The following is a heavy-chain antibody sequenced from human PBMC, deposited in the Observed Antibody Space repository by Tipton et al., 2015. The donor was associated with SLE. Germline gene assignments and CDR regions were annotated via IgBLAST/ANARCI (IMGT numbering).Heavy chain of an antibody. Sequence: TLSLTCTVSGGSITSSSFYWGWIRPPPEMGLEWIGTVSQSGTASYSPPLNSRLTISLDTSKNQFSLRLNSVTAADTAVYYCARQSAVRPGADSWGLGILVAVSS. J-gene: IGHJ4*02. D-gene: IGHD2-2*01. CDR1: GGSITSSSFY. CDR2: VSQSGTA. CDR3: ARQSAVRPGADS. V-gene: IGHV4-39*07.